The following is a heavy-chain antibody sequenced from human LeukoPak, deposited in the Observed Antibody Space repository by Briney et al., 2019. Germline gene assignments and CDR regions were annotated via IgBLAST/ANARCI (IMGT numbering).Heavy chain of an antibody. Sequence: GGSLRLSCAASGFSFSSYWMNWVRRAPGKGLEWVASINHNGNVNYYVDSVKGRFTISRDNARNSLYLQMSNLRAEDTAVYFCARGGGLDVWGQGATVTVSS. CDR1: GFSFSSYW. V-gene: IGHV3-7*03. J-gene: IGHJ6*02. D-gene: IGHD3-16*01. CDR2: INHNGNVN. CDR3: ARGGGLDV.